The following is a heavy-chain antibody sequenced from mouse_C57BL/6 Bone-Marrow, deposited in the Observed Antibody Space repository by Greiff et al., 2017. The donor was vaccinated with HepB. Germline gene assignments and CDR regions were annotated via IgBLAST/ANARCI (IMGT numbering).Heavy chain of an antibody. J-gene: IGHJ4*01. CDR2: INPNNGGT. V-gene: IGHV1-22*01. Sequence: VHVKQSGPELVKPGASVKMSCKASGYTFTDYNMHWVNQSHGKSLEWIGYINPNNGGTSYNQKFKGKATLTVNKSSSTAYMELRSLTSEDSAVYYCVLLRGYAMDYWGQGTSVTVSS. CDR1: GYTFTDYN. CDR3: VLLRGYAMDY. D-gene: IGHD1-1*01.